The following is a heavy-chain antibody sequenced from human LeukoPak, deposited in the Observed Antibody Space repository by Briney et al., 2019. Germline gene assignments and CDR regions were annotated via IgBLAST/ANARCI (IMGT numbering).Heavy chain of an antibody. CDR3: ASPAVVKGWWYFDL. CDR2: IHYSGST. Sequence: PSETLSLTCTVSGGSISSYYWSWIRQPPGKGLERIGYIHYSGSTNYNPSLKSRVTISVDTSKNQFSLKLSSVTAADTAVYYCASPAVVKGWWYFDLWGRGTLVTVSS. V-gene: IGHV4-59*01. J-gene: IGHJ2*01. D-gene: IGHD3-22*01. CDR1: GGSISSYY.